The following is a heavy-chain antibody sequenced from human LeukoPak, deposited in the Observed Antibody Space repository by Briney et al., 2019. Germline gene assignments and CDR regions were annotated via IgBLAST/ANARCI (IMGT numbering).Heavy chain of an antibody. CDR3: ARARTSIRFTDSFDM. CDR2: IIPILRSA. D-gene: IGHD2/OR15-2a*01. V-gene: IGHV1-69*13. J-gene: IGHJ3*02. Sequence: SVKVSCKASGGTFSTYSITWVRQAPGQGLEWMGGIIPILRSASYAQKFRGRLRMTSDESTTTAYMELSSLTSDDTTMYFCARARTSIRFTDSFDMWSQGTLVTVSS. CDR1: GGTFSTYS.